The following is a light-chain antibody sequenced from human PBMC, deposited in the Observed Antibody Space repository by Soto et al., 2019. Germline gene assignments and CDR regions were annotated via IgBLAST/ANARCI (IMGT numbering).Light chain of an antibody. CDR3: QKYNSAPIT. CDR1: QTISSW. CDR2: KAS. V-gene: IGKV1-5*03. J-gene: IGKJ5*01. Sequence: DIQMTQSPSTLSGSVGDRVTITCRASQTISSWLAWYQQKPGKAPKLLIYKASTLKSGVPSRFSGSGSGTEFTLTISSLQPDDFATYYCQKYNSAPITLGQGTRLEI.